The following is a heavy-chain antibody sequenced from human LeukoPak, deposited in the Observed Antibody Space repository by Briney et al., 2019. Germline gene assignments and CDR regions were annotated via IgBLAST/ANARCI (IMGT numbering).Heavy chain of an antibody. Sequence: PGGSLRLSCAASGFTFSSYSMNWVRQAPGKGLEWISYLTSHSSTMYYADSVKGRFTISRDNAKNSLYLQMNSLRAEDTAVYYCARVRDPPYYYYMDVWGKGTTVTVSS. J-gene: IGHJ6*03. V-gene: IGHV3-48*01. CDR2: LTSHSSTM. CDR3: ARVRDPPYYYYMDV. CDR1: GFTFSSYS.